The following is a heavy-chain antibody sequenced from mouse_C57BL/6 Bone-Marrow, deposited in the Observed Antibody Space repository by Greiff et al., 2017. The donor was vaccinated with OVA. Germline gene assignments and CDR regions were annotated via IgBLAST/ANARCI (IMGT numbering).Heavy chain of an antibody. Sequence: QVQLKESGAELVRPGASVTLSCKASGYTFTDYEMHWVKQTPVHGLEWIGAIDPETGGTASNQKFQGKAILTAAKSSSTAYMELRSLTAEDSAVYYCTRGYSNYYAMDYWGQGTSVTVSS. J-gene: IGHJ4*01. CDR3: TRGYSNYYAMDY. CDR2: IDPETGGT. CDR1: GYTFTDYE. D-gene: IGHD2-5*01. V-gene: IGHV1-15*01.